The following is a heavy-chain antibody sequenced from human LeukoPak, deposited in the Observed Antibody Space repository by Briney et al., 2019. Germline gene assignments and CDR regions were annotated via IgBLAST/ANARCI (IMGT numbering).Heavy chain of an antibody. J-gene: IGHJ4*02. D-gene: IGHD4-17*01. CDR1: GGSISSYY. Sequence: PSETLSLTYTVSGGSISSYYWSWIRQPAGKGLEWIGRIYTSGSTNYNPSLKSRVTISVDTSKNQFSLKLSSVTAADTAVYYCARRATTVTTRGDFDYWGQGTLVTVSS. CDR3: ARRATTVTTRGDFDY. V-gene: IGHV4-4*07. CDR2: IYTSGST.